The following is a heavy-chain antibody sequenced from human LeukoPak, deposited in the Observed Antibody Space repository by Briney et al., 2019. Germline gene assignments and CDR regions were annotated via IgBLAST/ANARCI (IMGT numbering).Heavy chain of an antibody. D-gene: IGHD6-13*01. CDR2: IFYSGSP. V-gene: IGHV4-59*08. CDR1: GVSISSYY. Sequence: SETLSLTCTVSGVSISSYYWSWIRQPPGEGLEWIGNIFYSGSPNYKSSLKSRVTTSFDTSKNQFSLKLSSVTAADTAVYYCARVGHIVAAGTYDYWGQGTPVTVSS. J-gene: IGHJ4*02. CDR3: ARVGHIVAAGTYDY.